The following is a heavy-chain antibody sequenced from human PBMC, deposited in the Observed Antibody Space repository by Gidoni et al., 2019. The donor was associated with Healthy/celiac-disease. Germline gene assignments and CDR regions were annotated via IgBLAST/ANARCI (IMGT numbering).Heavy chain of an antibody. CDR3: ARVVGGVAGFFQH. D-gene: IGHD6-19*01. CDR2: INHSGST. V-gene: IGHV4-34*01. J-gene: IGHJ1*01. Sequence: QVQLQQWGAGLLKPSEPLSLTCAVYGGSFSGYYWSWIRQPPGKGLEWIGEINHSGSTNYNPSLKSRVTISVDTSKNQFSLKLSSVTAADTAVYYCARVVGGVAGFFQHWGQGTLVTVSS. CDR1: GGSFSGYY.